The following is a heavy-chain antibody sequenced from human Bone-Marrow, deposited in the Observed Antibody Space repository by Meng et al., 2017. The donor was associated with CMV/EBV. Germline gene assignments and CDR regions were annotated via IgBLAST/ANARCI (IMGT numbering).Heavy chain of an antibody. CDR2: ISRSGEST. CDR3: AKTTDYYYFDH. J-gene: IGHJ4*02. V-gene: IGHV3-23*01. D-gene: IGHD3-9*01. CDR1: GFTFWTHA. Sequence: GESLKISCAASGFTFWTHAMSWVRQAPGKGLEYVSTISRSGESTNYADSVKGRFTISRDNAKNSLYLQMNSLRAEDTAVYYCAKTTDYYYFDHWGQGTLVTVSS.